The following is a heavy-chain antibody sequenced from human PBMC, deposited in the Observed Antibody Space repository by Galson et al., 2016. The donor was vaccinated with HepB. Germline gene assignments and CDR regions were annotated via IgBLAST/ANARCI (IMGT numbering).Heavy chain of an antibody. CDR2: INPSGGST. CDR1: GYTFTNFY. D-gene: IGHD6-13*01. CDR3: ASQHLSYYYGMDV. J-gene: IGHJ6*02. V-gene: IGHV1-46*01. Sequence: SVKVSCKASGYTFTNFYMHWVRQAPGHGLEWMGIINPSGGSTTYAQKFQGRVTMTRDTSTSTVYMELSSLRSEDTAVYYCASQHLSYYYGMDVWGQGTTVTVSS.